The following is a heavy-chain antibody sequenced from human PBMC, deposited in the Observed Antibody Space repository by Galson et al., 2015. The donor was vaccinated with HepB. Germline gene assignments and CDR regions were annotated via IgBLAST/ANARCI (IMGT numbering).Heavy chain of an antibody. J-gene: IGHJ4*02. CDR3: AKDQEYSSGWYWFDY. CDR1: GFTFSSYA. D-gene: IGHD6-19*01. Sequence: SLRLSCAASGFTFSSYAMSWVRQAPGKGLEWVSAISGSGGSTYYADSVKGRFTISRDNSKNTLYLQMNSLRAEDTAVYYCAKDQEYSSGWYWFDYWGQGTLVTVSS. V-gene: IGHV3-23*01. CDR2: ISGSGGST.